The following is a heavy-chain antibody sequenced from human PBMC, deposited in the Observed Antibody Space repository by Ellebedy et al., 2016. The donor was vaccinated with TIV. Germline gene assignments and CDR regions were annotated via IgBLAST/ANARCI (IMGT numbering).Heavy chain of an antibody. CDR1: GFTFSSYD. J-gene: IGHJ6*02. CDR3: AKGGITMVRGVLNGMDV. D-gene: IGHD3-10*01. V-gene: IGHV3-13*01. CDR2: IGTAGDT. Sequence: GESLKISXAASGFTFSSYDMHWVRQATGKGLEWVSAIGTAGDTYYPGSVKGRFTISRENAKNSLYLQMNSLRAGDTAVYYCAKGGITMVRGVLNGMDVWGQGTTVTVSS.